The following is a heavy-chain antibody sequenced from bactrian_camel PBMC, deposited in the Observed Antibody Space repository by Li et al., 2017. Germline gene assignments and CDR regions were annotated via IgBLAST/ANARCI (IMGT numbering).Heavy chain of an antibody. D-gene: IGHD1*01. CDR2: IDMDGMT. CDR1: GFTFADSD. J-gene: IGHJ4*01. Sequence: QVQLVESGGGSVQAGGSLRLSCTASGFTFADSDMGWFRQAPGKEREGVAAIDMDGMTSYSGSVKGRFTISLDDAKKTVYLQMNSLKPEDTAKYYCGYTSLALCAAQTWVQAPSSHRPYWGQGTQVTVS. CDR3: GYTSLALCAAQTWVQAPSSHRPY. V-gene: IGHV3S63*01.